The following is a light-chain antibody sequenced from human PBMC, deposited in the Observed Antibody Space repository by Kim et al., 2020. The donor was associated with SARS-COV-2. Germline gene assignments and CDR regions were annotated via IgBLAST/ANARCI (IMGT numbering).Light chain of an antibody. CDR2: ELS. J-gene: IGKJ4*01. CDR1: QSLVHSNGKTY. V-gene: IGKV2-29*02. Sequence: IVMTQTPPSLSVTXGQPASISCKSSQSLVHSNGKTYLNWYLQKPGQSPQLLIYELSSRFSGVPDRFTGSGSETDFTLKISRVEAEDVGVYYCMQARHLPLTFGGGTKVDIK. CDR3: MQARHLPLT.